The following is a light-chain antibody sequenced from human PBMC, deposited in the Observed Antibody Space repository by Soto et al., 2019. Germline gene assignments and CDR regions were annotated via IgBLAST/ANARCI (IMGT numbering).Light chain of an antibody. CDR2: WAS. V-gene: IGKV4-1*01. Sequence: DVVMTQSPDSLAVSLGERATINCKSSQNLLYNSNNKNYLAWYQQRPGQPPKLLIYWASTRESGVPDRFSGSGSGTDFTLTISSLQAADVAVYYCQQYYSTPPALGQGTKVDI. CDR3: QQYYSTPPA. J-gene: IGKJ1*01. CDR1: QNLLYNSNNKNY.